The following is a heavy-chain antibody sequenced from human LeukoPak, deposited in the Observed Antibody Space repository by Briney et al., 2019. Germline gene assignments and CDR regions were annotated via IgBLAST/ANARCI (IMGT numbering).Heavy chain of an antibody. CDR2: ISSSGSTI. D-gene: IGHD3-3*01. CDR1: GFTFSSYE. V-gene: IGHV3-48*03. J-gene: IGHJ4*02. Sequence: PGGSLRLSCAASGFTFSSYEMNWVRQAPGRGLEWVSYISSSGSTIYYADSVKGRFTISRDNAKNSLYLQMNSLRAEDTAIYYCARVLRYYFDFWGQGTLVTASS. CDR3: ARVLRYYFDF.